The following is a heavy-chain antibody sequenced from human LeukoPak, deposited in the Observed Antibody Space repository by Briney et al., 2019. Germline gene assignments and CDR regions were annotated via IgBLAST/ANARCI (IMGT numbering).Heavy chain of an antibody. CDR3: ARAHSRIAARPNDAFDI. CDR2: ISSSSSTI. D-gene: IGHD6-6*01. Sequence: GGSLRLSCAASGFTFSSYSMNWVRQAPGKGLEWVSYISSSSSTIYYADSVKGRFTISRDNAKNSLYLQMNSLRAEDTAVYYCARAHSRIAARPNDAFDIWGQGTMVTVSS. V-gene: IGHV3-48*01. CDR1: GFTFSSYS. J-gene: IGHJ3*02.